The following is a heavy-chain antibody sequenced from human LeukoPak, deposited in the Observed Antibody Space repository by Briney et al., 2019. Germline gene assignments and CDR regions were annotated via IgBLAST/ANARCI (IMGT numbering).Heavy chain of an antibody. D-gene: IGHD1-26*01. CDR1: GFTFSSYA. V-gene: IGHV3-23*01. CDR2: ISGSGGST. CDR3: ARDQWELLIFLPDY. Sequence: GGSLRLSCAASGFTFSSYAMSWVRQAPGKGLEWVSAISGSGGSTYYADSVKGRFTISRDNSKNTLYLQMNSLRAEDTAVYYCARDQWELLIFLPDYWGQGTLVTVSS. J-gene: IGHJ4*02.